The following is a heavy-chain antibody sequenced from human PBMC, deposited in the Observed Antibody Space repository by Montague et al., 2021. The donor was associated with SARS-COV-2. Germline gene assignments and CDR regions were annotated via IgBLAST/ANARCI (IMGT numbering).Heavy chain of an antibody. D-gene: IGHD4-23*01. CDR3: ARRRDRSTVVSPAVFDL. CDR2: ICYGGST. V-gene: IGHV4-39*01. CDR1: SDSTSSRSYC. J-gene: IGHJ3*01. Sequence: SETLSLTCSVSSDSTSSRSYCWAWIRQSPGKGLEWIGNICYGGSTYYNPSLRSRVVMSAEASKSQFSLKLYSVTAADTSIYYCARRRDRSTVVSPAVFDLWGQGTMVIVSS.